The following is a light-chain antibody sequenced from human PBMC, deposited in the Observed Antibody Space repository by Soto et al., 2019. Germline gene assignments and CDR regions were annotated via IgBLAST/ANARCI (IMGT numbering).Light chain of an antibody. Sequence: HSALTQPASVSGSPGQSITISCSETSGDVGTYNLVSWYQQHPGKAPKVIIYEGSQRPSGVSNRFSGSKSGNTASLTISGLQAEDEAEYYCCSYATTNTWVFGGGTKLTVL. V-gene: IGLV2-23*01. J-gene: IGLJ3*02. CDR2: EGS. CDR1: SGDVGTYNL. CDR3: CSYATTNTWV.